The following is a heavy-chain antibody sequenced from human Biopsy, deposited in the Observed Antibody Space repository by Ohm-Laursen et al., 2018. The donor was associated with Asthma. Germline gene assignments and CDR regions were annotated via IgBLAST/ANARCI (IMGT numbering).Heavy chain of an antibody. CDR2: INPSGGST. J-gene: IGHJ4*02. CDR3: AGRGITGTTLDY. V-gene: IGHV1-46*01. CDR1: GYTFTSYY. D-gene: IGHD1-7*01. Sequence: GASVKVSCKASGYTFTSYYMHWVRQAPGQGLEWMGIINPSGGSTSYAQKFQGRVTMTRDTSTSTVYMELSSLRSEDTAVYYCAGRGITGTTLDYWGQGTLVTVSS.